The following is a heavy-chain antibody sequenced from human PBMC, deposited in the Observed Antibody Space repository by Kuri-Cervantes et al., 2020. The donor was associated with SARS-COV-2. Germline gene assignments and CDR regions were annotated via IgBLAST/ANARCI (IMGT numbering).Heavy chain of an antibody. Sequence: LRLSCTVSGDSMNSGDFCWTWIRQPPGKGLEWIGYIHHSGSTFYSPSLRSRLTLSLDISKNQFSLKLTSVSAADTAVYYCARDNYETGGTDPWGQGILVTVSS. V-gene: IGHV4-30-4*01. CDR2: IHHSGST. J-gene: IGHJ5*02. CDR1: GDSMNSGDFC. D-gene: IGHD7-27*01. CDR3: ARDNYETGGTDP.